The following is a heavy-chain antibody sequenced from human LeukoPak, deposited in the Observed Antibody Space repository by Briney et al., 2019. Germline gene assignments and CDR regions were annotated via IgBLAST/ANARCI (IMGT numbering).Heavy chain of an antibody. J-gene: IGHJ6*03. CDR2: IYYSGNT. CDR3: ARDATDYYYYYMDV. Sequence: SETLSLTCTVSGGSTSSHSFYWGWIRQPPGKGLEWIGSIYYSGNTYYNPSLKSRVTISVDTSKNQFSLRLSSVTAADTAVYYCARDATDYYYYYMDVWGKGTTVTVSS. V-gene: IGHV4-39*01. D-gene: IGHD2-15*01. CDR1: GGSTSSHSFY.